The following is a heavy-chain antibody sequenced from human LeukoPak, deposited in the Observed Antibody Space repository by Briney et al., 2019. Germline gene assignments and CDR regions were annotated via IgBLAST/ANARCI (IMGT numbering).Heavy chain of an antibody. D-gene: IGHD2-21*02. CDR1: GFTFSSYA. Sequence: GGSLRLSCAASGFTFSSYAMSWVRQAPGKGLEWVSTIRISGDSTYYADSVKGRFTISRDNSKNTLYLQMNSLRAEDTAVYYCARGAAVATRHFDYWGQGDLVIVSS. CDR3: ARGAAVATRHFDY. V-gene: IGHV3-23*01. CDR2: IRISGDST. J-gene: IGHJ4*02.